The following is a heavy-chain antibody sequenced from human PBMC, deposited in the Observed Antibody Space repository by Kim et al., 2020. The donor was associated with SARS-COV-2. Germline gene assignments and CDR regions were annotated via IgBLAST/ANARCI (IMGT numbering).Heavy chain of an antibody. CDR2: ISGSGGST. V-gene: IGHV3-23*01. J-gene: IGHJ5*02. D-gene: IGHD3-10*01. CDR3: AKDAYYYGSGSYYTYNWFDP. Sequence: GGSLRLSCAASGFTFSSYAMSWVRQAPGKGLEWVSAISGSGGSTYYADSVKGRFTISRDNSKNTLYLQMNSLRAEDTAVYYCAKDAYYYGSGSYYTYNWFDPWGQGTLVTVSS. CDR1: GFTFSSYA.